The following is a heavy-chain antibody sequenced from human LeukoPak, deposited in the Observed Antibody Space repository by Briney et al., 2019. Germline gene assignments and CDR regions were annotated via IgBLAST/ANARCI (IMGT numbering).Heavy chain of an antibody. Sequence: PGGSLRLSCAASGFTFSSYWMSWVRQAPGKGLEWVANIKQDGSEKYYVDSVKGRFTISRDNAKNSLYLQMNSLRAEDTAVYYCASTYYDILTGYYSPFDYWGQGTLVTVSS. CDR2: IKQDGSEK. J-gene: IGHJ4*02. CDR3: ASTYYDILTGYYSPFDY. V-gene: IGHV3-7*01. D-gene: IGHD3-9*01. CDR1: GFTFSSYW.